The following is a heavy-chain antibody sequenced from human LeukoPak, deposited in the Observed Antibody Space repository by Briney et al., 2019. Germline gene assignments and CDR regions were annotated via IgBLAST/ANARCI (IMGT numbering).Heavy chain of an antibody. J-gene: IGHJ4*02. D-gene: IGHD5-24*01. CDR3: VAIKVLL. V-gene: IGHV3-53*01. Sequence: GGSLRLSCAASGFTVSSDYMSWVRQAPGKGLEWVSVIYSGGSTYYADSVKGRFTISRDNSKNTLYLQMNSLRAEDTAVYYCVAIKVLLWGQGTLVTVSS. CDR1: GFTVSSDY. CDR2: IYSGGST.